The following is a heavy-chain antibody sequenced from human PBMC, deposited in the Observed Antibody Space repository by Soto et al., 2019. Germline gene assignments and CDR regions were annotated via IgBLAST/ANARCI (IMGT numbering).Heavy chain of an antibody. V-gene: IGHV3-21*01. CDR3: ARDQADGYYYDSRGLDY. Sequence: GGSLRLSCAASGFTFSSYSMNWVRQAPGKGLEWVSSISSSSSYIYYADSVKGRFTISRDNAKNSLYLQMNSLRAEDTAVYYCARDQADGYYYDSRGLDYWGQGTLVTVSS. D-gene: IGHD3-22*01. J-gene: IGHJ4*02. CDR2: ISSSSSYI. CDR1: GFTFSSYS.